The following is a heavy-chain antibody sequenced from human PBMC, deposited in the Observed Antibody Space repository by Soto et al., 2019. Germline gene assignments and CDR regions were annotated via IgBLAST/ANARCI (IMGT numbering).Heavy chain of an antibody. Sequence: EVKLVESGGGLVKPGGSLRLSCAASGFTFSSYSMNCVRQPPGKGLEWVSSISSSSSYIYYADSVKGRLTISKDNAKNSLYLQMNSLRAEDTSVYYCARWSFYGMDFWGQGTTFTFSS. CDR2: ISSSSSYI. CDR3: ARWSFYGMDF. CDR1: GFTFSSYS. J-gene: IGHJ6*02. V-gene: IGHV3-21*01.